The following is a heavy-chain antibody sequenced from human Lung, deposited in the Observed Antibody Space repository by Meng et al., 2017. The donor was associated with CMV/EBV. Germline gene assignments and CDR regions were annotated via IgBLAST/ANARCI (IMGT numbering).Heavy chain of an antibody. CDR3: VRAVHGLEI. Sequence: KVSCKAAGYTLTTYGINGVRQAPGQGLEWMGWVNPYNGDGGYAQRFQGRVTVTTDTSINTAYLELTSLRSDDTAVYYCVRAVHGLEIWGQGTTVTVSS. V-gene: IGHV1-8*01. J-gene: IGHJ6*02. D-gene: IGHD4-17*01. CDR1: GYTLTTYG. CDR2: VNPYNGDG.